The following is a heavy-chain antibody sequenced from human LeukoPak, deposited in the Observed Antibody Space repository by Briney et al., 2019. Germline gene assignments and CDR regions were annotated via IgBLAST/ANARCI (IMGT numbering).Heavy chain of an antibody. CDR2: ISAYNGNT. V-gene: IGHV1-18*01. Sequence: GASVKVSCKASGYTFTSYGISWVRQAPGEGLEWMGWISAYNGNTNYAQKLQGRVTMTTDTSTTTAYMELRSLRSDDTAVYYCARGLGDSTSLVSFYYCGQGTLVTVSS. CDR1: GYTFTSYG. CDR3: ARGLGDSTSLVSFYY. J-gene: IGHJ4*02. D-gene: IGHD2-2*01.